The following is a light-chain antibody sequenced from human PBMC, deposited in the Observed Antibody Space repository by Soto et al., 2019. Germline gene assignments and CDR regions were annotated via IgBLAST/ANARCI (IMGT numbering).Light chain of an antibody. J-gene: IGLJ1*01. CDR2: TVT. V-gene: IGLV2-11*01. CDR1: SSVIGGYNY. CDR3: CSYAGRSSHV. Sequence: QSVLTQPRSVSGSPGQSVTISCTGTSSVIGGYNYVSWYQQHPGKAPKLMIYTVTKRPSGVPDRFSGSKSDNTASLTISGLQADDEADYYCCSYAGRSSHVFGTGTKVTVL.